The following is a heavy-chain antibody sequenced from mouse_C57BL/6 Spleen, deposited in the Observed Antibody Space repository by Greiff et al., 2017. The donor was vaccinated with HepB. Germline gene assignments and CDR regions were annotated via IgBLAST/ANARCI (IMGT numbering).Heavy chain of an antibody. Sequence: VQLQQPGAELVKPGASVKLSCKASGYTFTSYWMQWVKQRPVQGLEWIGEIDPSDSYTNYNQKFKGKATLTVDTTSSTAYMQLSSLTSEDSAVYDCTRAYYTYYFDYWGQGATLAVSS. CDR1: GYTFTSYW. CDR3: TRAYYTYYFDY. J-gene: IGHJ2*01. CDR2: IDPSDSYT. V-gene: IGHV1-50*01. D-gene: IGHD2-12*01.